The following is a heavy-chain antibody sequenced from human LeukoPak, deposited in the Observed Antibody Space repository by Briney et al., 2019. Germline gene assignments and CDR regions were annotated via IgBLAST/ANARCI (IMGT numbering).Heavy chain of an antibody. Sequence: SETLSLTCTVSVDPLVITPGAGSGRPPGKGLDWIGYVYYSGSTNYNPSLKSRVTISADTSNHQFSLKVRSVTAADTAVYYCARDPPQPGITAAGYFDLWGRGTLVTVSS. D-gene: IGHD6-13*01. J-gene: IGHJ2*01. CDR3: ARDPPQPGITAAGYFDL. CDR2: VYYSGST. CDR1: VDPLVITP. V-gene: IGHV4-59*13.